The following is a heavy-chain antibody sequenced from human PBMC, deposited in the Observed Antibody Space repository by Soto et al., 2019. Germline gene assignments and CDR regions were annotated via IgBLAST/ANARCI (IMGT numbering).Heavy chain of an antibody. Sequence: SETLSLTCTVSGGSTSSDNYWSWIRQPPGKGLEWIGHIYYSGNTDYNPSLKSRLAISIDTSKNQFSLKLSSMTAADTAVYFCAREGGESSDGLYYFDSGGQGSLVTASS. J-gene: IGHJ4*02. CDR2: IYYSGNT. V-gene: IGHV4-30-4*01. D-gene: IGHD3-16*01. CDR3: AREGGESSDGLYYFDS. CDR1: GGSTSSDNY.